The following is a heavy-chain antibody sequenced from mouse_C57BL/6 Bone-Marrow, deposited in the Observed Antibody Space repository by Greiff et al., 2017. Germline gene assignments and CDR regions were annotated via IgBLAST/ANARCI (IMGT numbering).Heavy chain of an antibody. Sequence: EVQRVESGPELVKPGASVKISCKASGYSFTGYYLNWVKQSPEKSLEWIGEINPSTGGTTYNQKFKAKATLTVDKSSSTAYMQLKSLTSEDSAVYDCARRAIVTTWYFDVWGTGTTVTVSS. CDR3: ARRAIVTTWYFDV. V-gene: IGHV1-42*01. J-gene: IGHJ1*03. CDR2: INPSTGGT. D-gene: IGHD2-5*01. CDR1: GYSFTGYY.